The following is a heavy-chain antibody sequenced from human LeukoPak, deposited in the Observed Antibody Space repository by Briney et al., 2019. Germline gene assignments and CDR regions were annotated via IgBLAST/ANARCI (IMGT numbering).Heavy chain of an antibody. D-gene: IGHD3-10*01. CDR1: GFTFDDYA. Sequence: GGSLRLSCAASGFTFDDYAMHWVRQAPGKGLEWVSGISWNSGSIGYADSVKGRFTISRDNAKNSLYLQMNSLRAEDTALYYCAKDMAYAGGSGSMELYYYYGMDVWGQGTTVTVSS. CDR3: AKDMAYAGGSGSMELYYYYGMDV. V-gene: IGHV3-9*01. J-gene: IGHJ6*02. CDR2: ISWNSGSI.